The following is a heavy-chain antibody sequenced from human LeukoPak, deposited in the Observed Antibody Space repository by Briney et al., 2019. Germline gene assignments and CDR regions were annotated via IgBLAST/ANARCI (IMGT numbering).Heavy chain of an antibody. CDR3: VRDTSGWDYFDY. CDR1: GFTFSSYA. V-gene: IGHV3-64D*09. J-gene: IGHJ4*02. Sequence: GGSLRLSCSASGFTFSSYAMHWVRQARGKGLEYVSAISSKGGSTYYADSVKGRFTISRDNSKNTLYLQMSSLRAEDTSVYYCVRDTSGWDYFDYWGQGTQVTVSS. CDR2: ISSKGGST. D-gene: IGHD6-19*01.